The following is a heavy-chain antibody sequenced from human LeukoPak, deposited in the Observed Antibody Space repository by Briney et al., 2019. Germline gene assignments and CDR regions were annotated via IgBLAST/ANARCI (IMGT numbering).Heavy chain of an antibody. Sequence: GASVKVSCKASGYTFIGYYMHWVRQAPGQGLEWMGWINPNSGGTNYAQKFQGRVTMTSDTSISTAYMELSRLRSDDTAVYYCARLDTAVYAFDIWGQGTMVTVSS. J-gene: IGHJ3*02. CDR1: GYTFIGYY. CDR3: ARLDTAVYAFDI. V-gene: IGHV1-2*02. CDR2: INPNSGGT. D-gene: IGHD5-18*01.